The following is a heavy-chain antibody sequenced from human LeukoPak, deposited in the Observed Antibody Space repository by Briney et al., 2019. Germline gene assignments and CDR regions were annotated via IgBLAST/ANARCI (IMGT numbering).Heavy chain of an antibody. CDR3: ARAGYSSGHYYFDC. J-gene: IGHJ4*02. D-gene: IGHD6-19*01. V-gene: IGHV4-39*07. CDR1: GGSISSSSYF. CDR2: IFYSGST. Sequence: SETLSLTCTVSGGSISSSSYFWGWVRQPPGKGLEWIGSIFYSGSTYYNPSLKSRVTVSVDTSKNQFSLKVSSVTAADTAVYYCARAGYSSGHYYFDCWGQGTLVTVSS.